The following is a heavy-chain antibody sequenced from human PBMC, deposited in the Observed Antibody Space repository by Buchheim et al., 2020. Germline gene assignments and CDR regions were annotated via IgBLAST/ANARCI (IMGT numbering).Heavy chain of an antibody. CDR3: ARDLTAGGALKDIVVVPAAIGNGMDV. V-gene: IGHV1-69*01. D-gene: IGHD2-2*02. J-gene: IGHJ6*02. CDR1: GGTFSSYA. Sequence: QVQLVQSGAEVKKPGSSVKVSCKASGGTFSSYAISWVRQAPGQGLEWMGGIIPIFGTANYAQKFQGRVTITADESTSTAYMELSSLGSEDTAVYYCARDLTAGGALKDIVVVPAAIGNGMDVWGQGTT. CDR2: IIPIFGTA.